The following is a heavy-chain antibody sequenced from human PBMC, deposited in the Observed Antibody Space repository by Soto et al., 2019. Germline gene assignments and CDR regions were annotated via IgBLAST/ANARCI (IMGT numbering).Heavy chain of an antibody. CDR1: GFTFSSYG. CDR2: IWYDGSNK. D-gene: IGHD3-3*01. CDR3: ARDWGGRAFGVVTQPGY. V-gene: IGHV3-33*01. Sequence: QVQLVESGGGVVQPGRSLRLSCAASGFTFSSYGMHWVRQAPGKGLERVAVIWYDGSNKYYADSVKGRFTISRDNSKNTLYLQMNSLRAEDTAAHYCARDWGGRAFGVVTQPGYWGQGTLVTVSS. J-gene: IGHJ4*02.